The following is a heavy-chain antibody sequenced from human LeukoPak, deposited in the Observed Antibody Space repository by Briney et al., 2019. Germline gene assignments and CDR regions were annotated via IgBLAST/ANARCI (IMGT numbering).Heavy chain of an antibody. D-gene: IGHD6-13*01. V-gene: IGHV3-23*01. CDR1: GFTFVTFA. J-gene: IGHJ6*03. CDR2: ISGSGGGT. Sequence: PGGSLRLSCAASGFTFVTFAMGWVRQAPGKGLEWVSTISGSGGGTYYADSVKVRFTISRDNSKNTLYVQMNSLRAEDTAVYYCAKHRGAGSRYSYSMDVWGKGATVTVSS. CDR3: AKHRGAGSRYSYSMDV.